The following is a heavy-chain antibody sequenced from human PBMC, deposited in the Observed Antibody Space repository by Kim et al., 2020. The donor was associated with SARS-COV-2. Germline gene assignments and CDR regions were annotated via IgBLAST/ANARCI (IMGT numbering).Heavy chain of an antibody. CDR3: ARRLSNTFGSGSQYCDL. CDR1: GGSFSGYY. D-gene: IGHD3-10*01. Sequence: SETLSLTCAVYGGSFSGYYWSWIRQPPGKGLEWIGEINHSGRTNYNPSLKSRVTISVDTSKTQFSLKLTSVTAADTAVYYCARRLSNTFGSGSQYCDLWGQGTLVTVSS. V-gene: IGHV4-34*01. J-gene: IGHJ4*02. CDR2: INHSGRT.